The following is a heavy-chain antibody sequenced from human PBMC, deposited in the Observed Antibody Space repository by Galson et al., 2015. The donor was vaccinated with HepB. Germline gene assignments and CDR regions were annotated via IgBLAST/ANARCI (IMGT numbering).Heavy chain of an antibody. V-gene: IGHV1-2*02. CDR3: ARDSFYSSGWVLWYFDL. D-gene: IGHD6-19*01. CDR2: INPNSGGT. Sequence: SVKVSCKASGYTFTGYYMHWVRQAPGQGLEWMGWINPNSGGTNYAQKFQGGVTMTRDTSISTAYMELSRLRSDDTAVYYCARDSFYSSGWVLWYFDLWGRGTLVTVSS. J-gene: IGHJ2*01. CDR1: GYTFTGYY.